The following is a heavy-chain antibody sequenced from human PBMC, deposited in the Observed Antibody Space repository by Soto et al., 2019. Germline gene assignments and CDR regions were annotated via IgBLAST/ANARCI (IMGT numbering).Heavy chain of an antibody. Sequence: QVHLVQSGSDVEKPGASVKVSCKASGYSFTSYGIGWVRLVPGQGPEWMGWISPYNGRTNYAQSVKGRVVMTTDISTNTVYLELRSLRSDDSAIYYCGRCRTDSYAMDVWGQGTTVTVSS. D-gene: IGHD5-18*01. V-gene: IGHV1-18*01. CDR1: GYSFTSYG. CDR3: GRCRTDSYAMDV. CDR2: ISPYNGRT. J-gene: IGHJ6*02.